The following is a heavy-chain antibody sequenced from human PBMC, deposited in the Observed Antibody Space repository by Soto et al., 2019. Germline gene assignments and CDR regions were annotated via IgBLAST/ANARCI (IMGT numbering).Heavy chain of an antibody. Sequence: PGGSLRLSCAASGFTFSDYYMSWIRQAPGKGLEWVSYISSSGSTTKYADSVKGRFTISRDNAKNSLYLQMNSLRAEDTAVYYCASFYRNAFDIWGQGTMVTVSS. V-gene: IGHV3-11*01. CDR2: ISSSGSTT. J-gene: IGHJ3*02. CDR3: ASFYRNAFDI. CDR1: GFTFSDYY.